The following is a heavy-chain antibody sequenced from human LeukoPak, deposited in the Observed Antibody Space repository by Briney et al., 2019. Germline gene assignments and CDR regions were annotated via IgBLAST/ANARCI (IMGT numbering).Heavy chain of an antibody. V-gene: IGHV4-39*01. J-gene: IGHJ5*02. CDR2: IYYSGST. CDR1: GGSISSSSYY. CDR3: ARGSSSGWYGGWFDP. D-gene: IGHD6-19*01. Sequence: SETLSLTCTVSGGSISSSSYYWGWIRQPPGKGLEWIGSIYYSGSTYYNPSLKGRVTISVDTPKNQFSLKLSSVTAADTAVYYCARGSSSGWYGGWFDPWGQGTLVTVSS.